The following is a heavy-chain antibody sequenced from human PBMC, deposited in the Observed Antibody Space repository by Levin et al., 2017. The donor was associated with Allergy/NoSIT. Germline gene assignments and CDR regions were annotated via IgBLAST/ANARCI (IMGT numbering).Heavy chain of an antibody. V-gene: IGHV3-9*01. CDR1: GFIFDDYA. Sequence: SCAASGFIFDDYAMHWVRRAPGKGLEWVSGISWNSRTIGYADSVKGRFTISRDNAKKSLHLQMDSLRTEDTALYYCVKDVGYGSGSSNYGMDVWGQGTTVSVSS. J-gene: IGHJ6*02. CDR3: VKDVGYGSGSSNYGMDV. CDR2: ISWNSRTI. D-gene: IGHD3-10*01.